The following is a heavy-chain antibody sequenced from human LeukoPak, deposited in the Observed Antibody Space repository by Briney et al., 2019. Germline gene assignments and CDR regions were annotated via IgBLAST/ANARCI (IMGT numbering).Heavy chain of an antibody. Sequence: PGGSLRLSCAASGFTFSSYGMSWVRQAPGKGLEWVSAISGSGGSTYYADSVKGRFTISRDNSKNTLYLQMNSLRAEDTAVYYCARVISTYYYGSGILTPIPNWFDPWGQGTLVTVSS. D-gene: IGHD3-10*01. CDR2: ISGSGGST. V-gene: IGHV3-23*01. J-gene: IGHJ5*02. CDR3: ARVISTYYYGSGILTPIPNWFDP. CDR1: GFTFSSYG.